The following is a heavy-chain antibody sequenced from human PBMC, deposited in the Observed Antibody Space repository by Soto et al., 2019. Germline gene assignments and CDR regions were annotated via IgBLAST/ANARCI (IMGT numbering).Heavy chain of an antibody. V-gene: IGHV4-30-2*01. D-gene: IGHD6-19*01. CDR1: GDSYSISTYS. J-gene: IGHJ5*02. CDR2: IYQSGVT. Sequence: SETLSLTCNMSGDSYSISTYSWSWIRQPPGKALQWIGFIYQSGVTSYNPSLASRVSISLDRSNNQCSLKLKSVTAADTAVYFCAGMPYTSGLRFDPWGPGTLVTAPQ. CDR3: AGMPYTSGLRFDP.